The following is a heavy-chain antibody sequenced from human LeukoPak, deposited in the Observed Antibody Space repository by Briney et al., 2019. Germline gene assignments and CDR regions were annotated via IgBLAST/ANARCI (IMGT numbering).Heavy chain of an antibody. D-gene: IGHD5-24*01. J-gene: IGHJ3*02. V-gene: IGHV3-23*01. CDR3: AKCQVGYNPRAFDM. CDR2: ISDSGENT. Sequence: GGSLRLSCAASGFTFSSYAMIWVRQAPGKGLEWVSTISDSGENTYYADSVKGRFTISRDNSKNTLHLQVNSLRAEDTAAYYCAKCQVGYNPRAFDMWGQGTVVTVSS. CDR1: GFTFSSYA.